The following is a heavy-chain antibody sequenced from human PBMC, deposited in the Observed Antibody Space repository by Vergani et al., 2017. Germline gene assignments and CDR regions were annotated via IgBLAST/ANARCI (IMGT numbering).Heavy chain of an antibody. V-gene: IGHV3-30*02. CDR3: SSFFDP. D-gene: IGHD2-15*01. CDR1: GFTFSDFS. Sequence: VQLVESGGGLVKPGGSLRLSCAASGFTFSDFSMSWVRQAPGKGLEWVAFIRCDGSNKYYADSVKGRFTISRDNSKNTLYLQMNSLRAEDTAVYYCSSFFDPWGQGTLVTVSS. J-gene: IGHJ5*02. CDR2: IRCDGSNK.